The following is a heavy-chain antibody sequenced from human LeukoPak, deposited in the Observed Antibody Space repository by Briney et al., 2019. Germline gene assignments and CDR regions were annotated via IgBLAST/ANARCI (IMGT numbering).Heavy chain of an antibody. CDR2: IYYSGST. CDR1: GYSISSGYY. J-gene: IGHJ6*03. Sequence: PSETLSLTCAVSGYSISSGYYWGWIRQPPGKGLEWIGYIYYSGSTNYNPSLKSRVTISVDTSKNQFSLKLSSVTAADTAVYYCARGGTGYGLYYYYYYYMDVWGKGTTVTVSS. V-gene: IGHV4-61*01. CDR3: ARGGTGYGLYYYYYYYMDV. D-gene: IGHD5-18*01.